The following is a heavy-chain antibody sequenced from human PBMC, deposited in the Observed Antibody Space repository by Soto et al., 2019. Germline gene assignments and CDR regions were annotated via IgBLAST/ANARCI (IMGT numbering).Heavy chain of an antibody. J-gene: IGHJ4*02. CDR1: GGSISSGDYY. V-gene: IGHV4-30-4*01. CDR2: IYYSGST. CDR3: ARVRRPTPYYDFWSGYYYGFYFDY. Sequence: QVQLQESGPGLVKPSQTLSLTCTVSGGSISSGDYYWSWIREPPGKGLEWIGYIYYSGSTYYNPSLKSRVTISVDTSKNQFSLKLSSVTAADTAMYYCARVRRPTPYYDFWSGYYYGFYFDYWGQGTLVTVSS. D-gene: IGHD3-3*01.